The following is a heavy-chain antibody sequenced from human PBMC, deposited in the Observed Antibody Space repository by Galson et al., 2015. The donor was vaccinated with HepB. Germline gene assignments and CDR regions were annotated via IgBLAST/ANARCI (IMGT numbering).Heavy chain of an antibody. V-gene: IGHV3-7*03. J-gene: IGHJ6*02. D-gene: IGHD2-2*01. CDR1: GLTFSNTW. CDR3: ARVKDCGSISCYRLYSFCMDV. Sequence: SLRLSCAASGLTFSNTWMCWVRQAPGKGLEWVANIKQDGSRKYYVDSVKGRFTISRDNAKNSLSLQMNSLRAEDTAVYYCARVKDCGSISCYRLYSFCMDVCGQGTTVAGSS. CDR2: IKQDGSRK.